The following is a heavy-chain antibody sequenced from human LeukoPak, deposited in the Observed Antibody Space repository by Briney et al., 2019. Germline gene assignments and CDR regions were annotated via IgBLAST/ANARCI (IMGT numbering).Heavy chain of an antibody. D-gene: IGHD5-24*01. CDR2: IYPGDSEI. CDR1: GYSFTSYW. Sequence: GESLKISCKGSGYSFTSYWIAWVRQMPGKGLEWMGIIYPGDSEIRYSPSFQGQVTISADKSISTAYLQWSSLKASDTAMYYCARHRDGCNHDYWGQGTLVTVSS. V-gene: IGHV5-51*01. CDR3: ARHRDGCNHDY. J-gene: IGHJ4*02.